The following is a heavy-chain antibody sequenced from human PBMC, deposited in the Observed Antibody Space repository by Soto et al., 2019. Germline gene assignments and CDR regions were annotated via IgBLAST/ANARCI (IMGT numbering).Heavy chain of an antibody. CDR1: GYAFSRYG. D-gene: IGHD2-15*01. CDR2: MSTYNENT. V-gene: IGHV1-18*01. J-gene: IGHJ6*02. Sequence: QVQLVQSGAEVKKPGASVTVSCKASGYAFSRYGISWVRQAPGKGLEWMGWMSTYNENTNSAQKLQGSVTMTRETFTNTAYMDLRSLTSDDTAVYYCAREGYCSSGSCALYSHEYFGMDVWGQGTAVTVSS. CDR3: AREGYCSSGSCALYSHEYFGMDV.